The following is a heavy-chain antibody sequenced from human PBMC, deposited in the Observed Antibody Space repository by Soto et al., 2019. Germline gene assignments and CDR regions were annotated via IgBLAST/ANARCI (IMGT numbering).Heavy chain of an antibody. CDR1: GGSVSTYY. J-gene: IGHJ4*02. Sequence: PSEALSRTCTGSGGSVSTYYWIWIRQPPGKGLEWIGVFYNGGTTNYSPSLKSRVTISVDTSKNQFSLKLNSVTAADTALYYCARDGSERPATYWGKGILVTVSS. CDR2: FYNGGTT. CDR3: ARDGSERPATY. V-gene: IGHV4-59*02. D-gene: IGHD3-10*01.